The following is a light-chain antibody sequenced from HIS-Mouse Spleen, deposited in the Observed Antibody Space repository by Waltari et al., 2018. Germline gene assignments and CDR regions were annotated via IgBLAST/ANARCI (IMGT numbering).Light chain of an antibody. CDR1: ALPKKY. CDR2: EDS. V-gene: IGLV3-10*01. Sequence: SYELTQPPSVSVSPGQTARITCSGDALPKKYAYWYQQQSGQAPGLVIYEDSNRTSGIPGRFSCSSSGTMATLTISGAQVEDEADYYCYSTDSSGNHRVFGGGTKLTVL. CDR3: YSTDSSGNHRV. J-gene: IGLJ2*01.